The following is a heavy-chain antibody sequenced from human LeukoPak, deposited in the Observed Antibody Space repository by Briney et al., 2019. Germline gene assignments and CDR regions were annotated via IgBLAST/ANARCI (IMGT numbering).Heavy chain of an antibody. J-gene: IGHJ4*02. CDR1: GFMFSSNW. CDR3: AKEGRSLQTY. Sequence: GGSLRLSCAASGFMFSSNWMSWVRLAPGKGLEWVANIKEDGTETYYVDSVKGRLTISRDNAKNSLYLQMNSLRVEDTAVYYCAKEGRSLQTYWGQGTLVTVSS. D-gene: IGHD5-24*01. V-gene: IGHV3-7*03. CDR2: IKEDGTET.